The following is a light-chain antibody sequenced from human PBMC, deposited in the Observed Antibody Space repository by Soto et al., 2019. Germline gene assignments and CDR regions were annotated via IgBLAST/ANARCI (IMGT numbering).Light chain of an antibody. Sequence: DIVLTQSPLSLPVTPGEPASISCRSSQSLLNSNGNNYLYWYVQKPGQSPQLLIYLGSGRASGVPDRVSGSGSGTDFTLKISRVEDEDVGVYYCMQSQQTPLTFGGGNKVEIK. CDR1: QSLLNSNGNNY. CDR3: MQSQQTPLT. J-gene: IGKJ4*01. CDR2: LGS. V-gene: IGKV2-28*01.